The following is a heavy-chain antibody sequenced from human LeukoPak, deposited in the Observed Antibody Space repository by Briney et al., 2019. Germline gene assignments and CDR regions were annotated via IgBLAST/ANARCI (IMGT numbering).Heavy chain of an antibody. V-gene: IGHV4-34*01. CDR3: ARRYSSSSFNWFDP. D-gene: IGHD6-6*01. CDR2: IKHSGST. Sequence: PSETLSLTCAVYGGSFSGYYWSWIRQPPGKGLEWIGEIKHSGSTNHNPSLKRRVTISVDTSKNQFSPKLSSATAADTAVYYCARRYSSSSFNWFDPWGQGTLVTVSS. CDR1: GGSFSGYY. J-gene: IGHJ5*02.